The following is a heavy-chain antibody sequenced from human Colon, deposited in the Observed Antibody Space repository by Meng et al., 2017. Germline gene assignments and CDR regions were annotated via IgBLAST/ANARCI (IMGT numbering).Heavy chain of an antibody. J-gene: IGHJ4*02. Sequence: QSQFQESCPGLVKPSETLSLACSVSGVSVSVNSYWSGARQHPGRGLEWIGQIDHRGSEYYRPPLNSRVTMSLDKSRNQFSLSLTSVTAADTAVYYCARHGGYYQDFWGQGTMVTVSS. CDR1: GVSVSVNSY. CDR2: IDHRGSE. CDR3: ARHGGYYQDF. D-gene: IGHD4-23*01. V-gene: IGHV4-4*02.